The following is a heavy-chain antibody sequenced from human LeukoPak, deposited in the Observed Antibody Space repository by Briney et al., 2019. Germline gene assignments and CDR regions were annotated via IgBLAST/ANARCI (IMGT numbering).Heavy chain of an antibody. Sequence: GGSLRLSRAASRFTFSSYATSSVCQAPAKGLEWGSAISGSGGSTYYANSVKGRFTISRDNSKNTLYLQMNSLRAEDTAVYYCAKDGAAKGEYDYYGMDVWGQGTTVTVSS. D-gene: IGHD2-15*01. CDR2: ISGSGGST. V-gene: IGHV3-23*01. CDR1: RFTFSSYA. CDR3: AKDGAAKGEYDYYGMDV. J-gene: IGHJ6*02.